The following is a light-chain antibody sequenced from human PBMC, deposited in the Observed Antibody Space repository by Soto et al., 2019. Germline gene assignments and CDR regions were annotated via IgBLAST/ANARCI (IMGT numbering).Light chain of an antibody. Sequence: QSALTQPHSVSGSPGQSVTISCTGTSSDVGGYNYVSWYQQHPGKAPKLMIYDVSKRPSGIPDRFSGSKSANTASLTISGLQADDEADYYCCSYAGSYTVIFGGGTKLTVL. V-gene: IGLV2-11*01. CDR3: CSYAGSYTVI. J-gene: IGLJ2*01. CDR2: DVS. CDR1: SSDVGGYNY.